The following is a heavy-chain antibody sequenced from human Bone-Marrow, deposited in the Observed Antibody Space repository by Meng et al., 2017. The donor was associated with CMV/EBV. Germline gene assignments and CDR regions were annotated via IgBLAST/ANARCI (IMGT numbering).Heavy chain of an antibody. CDR3: ARDEYSTYAFDI. J-gene: IGHJ3*02. CDR2: IYYSGST. CDR1: GGSISSYY. V-gene: IGHV4-59*01. Sequence: SETLSLTCTVSGGSISSYYWSWIRQPPGKGLEWIGYIYYSGSTNYNPSLKSRVTISVDTSKNQFSLKLSSVTAADTAVYYCARDEYSTYAFDIWGQGTMVTVSS. D-gene: IGHD6-6*01.